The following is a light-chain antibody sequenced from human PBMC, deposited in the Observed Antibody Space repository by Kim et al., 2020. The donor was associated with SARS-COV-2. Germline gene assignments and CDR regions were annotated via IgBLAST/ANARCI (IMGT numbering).Light chain of an antibody. V-gene: IGLV1-44*01. CDR1: SSYVGRHF. Sequence: GQRVTIACSGSSSYVGRHFVNCYQHLPGPAPNVFIYIDNQRPSGVPARFSCSRSGTSASLAISGLQSEDEADYYCATWDVTLNGWVFGGGTQLTVL. J-gene: IGLJ3*02. CDR3: ATWDVTLNGWV. CDR2: IDN.